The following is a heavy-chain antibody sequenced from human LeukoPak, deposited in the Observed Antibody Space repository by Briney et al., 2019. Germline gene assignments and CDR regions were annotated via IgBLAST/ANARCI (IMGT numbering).Heavy chain of an antibody. CDR3: ARSPPFSSIAAAGDYYYYYGMDV. V-gene: IGHV3-21*01. J-gene: IGHJ6*02. CDR2: ISSSSSYI. CDR1: GFTFSSDS. D-gene: IGHD6-13*01. Sequence: GGSLRLSCAASGFTFSSDSMNWVRQAPGKGLEWVSSISSSSSYIYYADSVKGRFTISRDNAKNSLYLQMNSLRAEDTAVYYCARSPPFSSIAAAGDYYYYYGMDVWGQGTTVTVSS.